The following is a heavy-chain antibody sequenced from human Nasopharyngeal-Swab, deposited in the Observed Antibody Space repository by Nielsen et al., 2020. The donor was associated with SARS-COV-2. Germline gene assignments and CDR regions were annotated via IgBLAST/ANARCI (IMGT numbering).Heavy chain of an antibody. CDR1: GYSFTSYW. V-gene: IGHV5-51*01. J-gene: IGHJ6*02. Sequence: GESLKISCKGPGYSFTSYWIGWVRQMPGKGLEWMGIIYPGDSDTRYSPSFQGQVTISADKSISTAYLQWSSLKASDTAMYYCARQGRRYYYYYGMDVWGQGTTVTVSS. CDR3: ARQGRRYYYYYGMDV. CDR2: IYPGDSDT.